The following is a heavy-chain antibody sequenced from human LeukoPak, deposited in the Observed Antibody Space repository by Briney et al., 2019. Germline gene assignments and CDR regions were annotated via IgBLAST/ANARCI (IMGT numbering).Heavy chain of an antibody. V-gene: IGHV4-39*07. Sequence: NPSETLSLTCTVSGGSISSSSYYWGWIRQPPGKGLEWIGSIYYSGSTYYNPSLKSRVTISVGTSKNQFSLKLSSVTAADTAVYYCAREAYYYDSSGMVDYWGQGTLVTVSS. D-gene: IGHD3-22*01. CDR1: GGSISSSSYY. CDR3: AREAYYYDSSGMVDY. CDR2: IYYSGST. J-gene: IGHJ4*02.